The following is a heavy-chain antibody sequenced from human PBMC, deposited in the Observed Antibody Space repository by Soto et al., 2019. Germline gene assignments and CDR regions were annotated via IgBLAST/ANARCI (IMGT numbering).Heavy chain of an antibody. CDR3: ARAPLDIVLMVYAPWFDP. D-gene: IGHD2-8*01. J-gene: IGHJ5*02. V-gene: IGHV4-30-2*01. CDR2: IYHSGST. CDR1: GGSISSGGYS. Sequence: SETLSLTCAVSGGSISSGGYSWSWIRQPPGKGLEWIGYIYHSGSTYYNPSLKSRVTISVDRSKNQFSLKLSSVTAADTAVYYCARAPLDIVLMVYAPWFDPWGQGTLVTVSS.